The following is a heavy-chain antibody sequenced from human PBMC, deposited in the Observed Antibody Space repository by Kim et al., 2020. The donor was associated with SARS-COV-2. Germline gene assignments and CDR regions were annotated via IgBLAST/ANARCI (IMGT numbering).Heavy chain of an antibody. CDR3: ARASSGWYENYYYMDV. D-gene: IGHD6-19*01. CDR1: GGSISNYY. Sequence: SETLSLTCSVSGGSISNYYWIWIRQSAAKGLEWIGRIYSSGYTNYNPSLKGRVTMSVDTSKNQFSLTPSSLTAADTAVYYCARASSGWYENYYYMDVWG. J-gene: IGHJ6*03. V-gene: IGHV4-4*07. CDR2: IYSSGYT.